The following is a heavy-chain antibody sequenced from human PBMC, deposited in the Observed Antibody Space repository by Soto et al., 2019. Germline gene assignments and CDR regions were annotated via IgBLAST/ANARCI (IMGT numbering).Heavy chain of an antibody. V-gene: IGHV3-7*01. Sequence: QPGGSLRLSCAASGFTFTSYWMGWVRQAPGKGLEWVANIRQDGSEKYYVDSVKGRFTISRDNAKNSLYLQMNSLRAEDTAVYHCARVTSAMHIVAAYFDYWGQGTLVTVSS. D-gene: IGHD6-13*01. CDR2: IRQDGSEK. CDR1: GFTFTSYW. CDR3: ARVTSAMHIVAAYFDY. J-gene: IGHJ4*02.